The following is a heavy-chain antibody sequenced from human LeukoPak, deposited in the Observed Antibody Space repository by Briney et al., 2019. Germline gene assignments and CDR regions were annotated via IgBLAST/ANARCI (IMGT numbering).Heavy chain of an antibody. CDR2: IYYSGST. CDR3: ASGRLGYYYYGMDV. Sequence: SETLSLTCTVSGGSISSYYWSWVRQPPGEGLEWVGYIYYSGSTNYNPSLKSRVTISVDTSKNQFSLKLSSVTAADTAVYYCASGRLGYYYYGMDVWGQGTTVTVSS. V-gene: IGHV4-59*01. J-gene: IGHJ6*02. D-gene: IGHD1-26*01. CDR1: GGSISSYY.